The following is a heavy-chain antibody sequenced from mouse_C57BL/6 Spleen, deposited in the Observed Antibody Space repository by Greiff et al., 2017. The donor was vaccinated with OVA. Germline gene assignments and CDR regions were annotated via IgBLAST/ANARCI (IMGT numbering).Heavy chain of an antibody. J-gene: IGHJ4*01. CDR1: GFTFSSYA. D-gene: IGHD2-1*01. V-gene: IGHV5-4*01. CDR3: ARDRGNYDAMDY. Sequence: EVKLVESGGGLVKPGGSLKLSCAASGFTFSSYAMSWVRQTPEQRLEWVATISDGGSYTYYPDNVKGRFTISRDNAKNNLYLQMSHLKSEDTAMYYCARDRGNYDAMDYWGQGTSVTVSS. CDR2: ISDGGSYT.